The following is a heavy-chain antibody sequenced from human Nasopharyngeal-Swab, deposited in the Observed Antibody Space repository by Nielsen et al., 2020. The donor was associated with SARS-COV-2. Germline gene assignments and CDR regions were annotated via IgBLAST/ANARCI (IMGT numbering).Heavy chain of an antibody. J-gene: IGHJ6*02. CDR2: ISSSTSYI. CDR3: ARDGFGESPYYYYYGMDV. V-gene: IGHV3-21*01. Sequence: GESLKISCAASGFTFSNYSMNWVRQAPGKGLEWVSSISSSTSYIYYADSVKGRFTISRDNAKNSLYLQMNSLRAEDTAVYYCARDGFGESPYYYYYGMDVWGQGTTVTLSS. CDR1: GFTFSNYS. D-gene: IGHD3-10*01.